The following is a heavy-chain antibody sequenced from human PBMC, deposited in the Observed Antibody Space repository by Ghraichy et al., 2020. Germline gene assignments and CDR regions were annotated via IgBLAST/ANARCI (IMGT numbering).Heavy chain of an antibody. CDR2: INPSGIT. D-gene: IGHD4-17*01. Sequence: SETLSLTCAVYDGYFSGYYWSWIRQPPGKGLEWIGEINPSGITVYTPSLQSRVSISIDTSKNQFSLKLSSVTAADTAVYYCTRGRSGDRLASWGQGTLVTVSS. CDR1: DGYFSGYY. J-gene: IGHJ5*01. V-gene: IGHV4-34*01. CDR3: TRGRSGDRLAS.